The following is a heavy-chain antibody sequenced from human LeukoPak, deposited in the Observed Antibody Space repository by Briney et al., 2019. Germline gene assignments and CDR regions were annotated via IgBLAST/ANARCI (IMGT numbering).Heavy chain of an antibody. J-gene: IGHJ5*02. CDR3: AKRGEGASNTWYMNNWFDP. Sequence: GGSLRLSCAASGFTFSNYGMHWVRQAPGKGLEWVTFIRDDGSNKYYADSVKGRFTISRDNSKNTLYLQMNSLRAEDTAVYYCAKRGEGASNTWYMNNWFDPWGQGTLVTVSS. CDR2: IRDDGSNK. V-gene: IGHV3-30*02. D-gene: IGHD6-13*01. CDR1: GFTFSNYG.